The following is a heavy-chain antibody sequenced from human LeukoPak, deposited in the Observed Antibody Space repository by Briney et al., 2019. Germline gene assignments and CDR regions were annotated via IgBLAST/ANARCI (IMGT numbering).Heavy chain of an antibody. V-gene: IGHV3-30-3*01. CDR3: ARQHCSGGDCYFFD. CDR2: ISKDGSDK. Sequence: PGGSLRLSCAASGFTFSDYAMHWVRQAPGKGLEWVAVISKDGSDKYYPGSVRGRFTISRDNSKNTLYLQLNSLRAEDTAVYYCARQHCSGGDCYFFDWGQGTLVTVSS. D-gene: IGHD2-15*01. J-gene: IGHJ4*02. CDR1: GFTFSDYA.